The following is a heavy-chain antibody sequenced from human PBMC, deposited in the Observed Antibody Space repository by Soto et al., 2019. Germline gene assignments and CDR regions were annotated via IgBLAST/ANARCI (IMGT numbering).Heavy chain of an antibody. D-gene: IGHD5-12*01. CDR1: GFTFSDYA. J-gene: IGHJ4*02. V-gene: IGHV3-30*18. CDR3: AKARGYGSDGYKFDY. Sequence: GGSLRLSCAGSGFTFSDYAMHWVRQAPGKGLEWAAVISHDGSNRYSADSVKGRFTISRDNSKNTLYLQMNSLRAEDTAVYYCAKARGYGSDGYKFDYWGQGTLVTVSS. CDR2: ISHDGSNR.